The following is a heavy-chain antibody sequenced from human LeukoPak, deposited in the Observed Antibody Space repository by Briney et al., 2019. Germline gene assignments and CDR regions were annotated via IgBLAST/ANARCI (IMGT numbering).Heavy chain of an antibody. D-gene: IGHD2-2*02. CDR3: ALGYCSSTSYYNPYFDY. Sequence: SGPTLVNPTQTLTLTCTFSGFSLSTSGVGVGWIRQPARKALEWLALIYWNDDKRYSPSLKSRLTITKDTSKNQVVLTMTNMDTVDTATYYCALGYCSSTSYYNPYFDYWGQGTLVTVSS. CDR2: IYWNDDK. V-gene: IGHV2-5*01. J-gene: IGHJ4*02. CDR1: GFSLSTSGVG.